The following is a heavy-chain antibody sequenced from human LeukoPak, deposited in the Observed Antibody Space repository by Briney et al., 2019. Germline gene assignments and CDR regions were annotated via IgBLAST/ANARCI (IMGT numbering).Heavy chain of an antibody. J-gene: IGHJ6*02. V-gene: IGHV3-7*01. Sequence: TGGSLRLSCAASGFTFSSYWMSWVRQVPGKGLEWVANIKQDGSEKYYVDSVKGRFTISRDNAKNSLYLQMNSLRAEDTAVYYCAREMHTGFPYYYYGMDVWGQGTTVTVSS. CDR1: GFTFSSYW. CDR2: IKQDGSEK. D-gene: IGHD3-9*01. CDR3: AREMHTGFPYYYYGMDV.